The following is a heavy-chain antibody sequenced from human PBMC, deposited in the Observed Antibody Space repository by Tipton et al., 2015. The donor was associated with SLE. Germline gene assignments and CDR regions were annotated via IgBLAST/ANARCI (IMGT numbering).Heavy chain of an antibody. CDR1: GGSVSSSSKY. J-gene: IGHJ4*02. CDR2: IYYTGTTT. D-gene: IGHD3-22*01. CDR3: ARGGKYYDTGRFFDY. V-gene: IGHV4-39*07. Sequence: GLVKPSDTLSLTCTVSGGSVSSSSKYWAWIRQPPGKGLEWIGSIYYTGTTTYYNPSLKSRVIISIDTSKNQFSLKLSSVTAADTAVYYCARGGKYYDTGRFFDYWGQGTLVTVSS.